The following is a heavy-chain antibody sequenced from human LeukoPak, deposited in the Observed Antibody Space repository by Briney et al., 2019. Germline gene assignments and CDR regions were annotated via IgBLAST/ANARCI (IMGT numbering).Heavy chain of an antibody. D-gene: IGHD2-15*01. CDR3: ARGHGGLGGMDV. Sequence: SETLSLTCAVYGGSLSGYFWSWIRQPPGEGLQWIGEIDESGSINYNPSLKSRVTISVVTTKNQFSLQLSSLTAADTAVYYCARGHGGLGGMDVWGLGTTVIVS. CDR2: IDESGSI. J-gene: IGHJ6*02. V-gene: IGHV4-34*01. CDR1: GGSLSGYF.